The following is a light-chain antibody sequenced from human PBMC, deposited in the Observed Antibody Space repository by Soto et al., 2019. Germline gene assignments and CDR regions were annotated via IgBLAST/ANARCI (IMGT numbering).Light chain of an antibody. Sequence: QSVLTQPASVSGSPGQSITISCTGTSSDVGGYNSVSWYQQRPGKAPKLILYDVTDRPSGVSYRFSGSKSGNTASLTISGLQAADEADYFCSSFTSSMTNVFGSGTKVTVL. CDR2: DVT. CDR3: SSFTSSMTNV. CDR1: SSDVGGYNS. V-gene: IGLV2-14*01. J-gene: IGLJ1*01.